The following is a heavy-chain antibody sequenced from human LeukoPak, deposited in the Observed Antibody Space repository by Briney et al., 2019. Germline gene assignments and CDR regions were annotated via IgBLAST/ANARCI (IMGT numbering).Heavy chain of an antibody. CDR1: GGSISSYY. J-gene: IGHJ4*02. V-gene: IGHV4-59*01. CDR3: ARVHGRSGWHVADY. D-gene: IGHD6-19*01. Sequence: SETLSLTCTVSGGSISSYYWSWIRQPPGKGLEWIGCISYSGTTNYNPSLKSRVTISVDTSKNHFSLKLSSVTAADTAVYYCARVHGRSGWHVADYWGQGTLVTVSS. CDR2: ISYSGTT.